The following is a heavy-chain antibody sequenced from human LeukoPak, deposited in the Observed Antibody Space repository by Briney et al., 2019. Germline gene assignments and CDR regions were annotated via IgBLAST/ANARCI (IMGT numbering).Heavy chain of an antibody. J-gene: IGHJ5*02. CDR1: GFSFSNYS. CDR3: AKGSHSNSWSDNWFDP. V-gene: IGHV3-48*01. Sequence: PGGSLRLSCAASGFSFSNYSMNWVRQAPGKGLEWVSYIDSGTSIIYYADSVKGRFTSSRDNAKNSLYLQMNSLRAEDMALYYCAKGSHSNSWSDNWFDPWGQGTLVTVSS. CDR2: IDSGTSII. D-gene: IGHD6-13*01.